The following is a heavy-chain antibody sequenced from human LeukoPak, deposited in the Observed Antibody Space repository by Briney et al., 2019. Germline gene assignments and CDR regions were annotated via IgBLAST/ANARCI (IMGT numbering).Heavy chain of an antibody. D-gene: IGHD3-10*01. V-gene: IGHV1-8*01. Sequence: GASVKVSCKASGYTFTSYDINWVRQATGQGLEWMGWMNPNSGNTGYAQKFQGRVTMTRDTSTSTVYMELSSLRSEDTAVYYCALLSRSGSGKYYYGMDVWGKGTTVTVSS. CDR1: GYTFTSYD. CDR2: MNPNSGNT. CDR3: ALLSRSGSGKYYYGMDV. J-gene: IGHJ6*04.